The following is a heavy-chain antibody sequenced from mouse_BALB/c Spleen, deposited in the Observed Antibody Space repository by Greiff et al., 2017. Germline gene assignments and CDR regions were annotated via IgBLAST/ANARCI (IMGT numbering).Heavy chain of an antibody. CDR2: IWAGGST. Sequence: VKLMESGPGLVAPSQSLSITCTVSGFSLTSYGVHWVRQPPGKGLEWLGVIWAGGSTNYNSALMSRLSISKDNSKSQVFLKMNSLQTDDTAMYYCARGLGLNAMDYWGQGTSVTVSS. D-gene: IGHD4-1*01. CDR1: GFSLTSYG. CDR3: ARGLGLNAMDY. V-gene: IGHV2-9*02. J-gene: IGHJ4*01.